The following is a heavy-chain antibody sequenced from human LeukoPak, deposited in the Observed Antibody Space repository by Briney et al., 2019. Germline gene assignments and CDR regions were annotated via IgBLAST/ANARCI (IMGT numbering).Heavy chain of an antibody. D-gene: IGHD4-17*01. CDR2: INPNSGGT. V-gene: IGHV1-2*02. Sequence: ASVKVSYKASGYTFTGYYVHWVRQARGQGLEWMGWINPNSGGTNYAQKFQGRVTMTRDTSISTAYMELSRLRSDDTAVYYCARGGGPGDHAFDIWGQGTMVAVSS. J-gene: IGHJ3*02. CDR1: GYTFTGYY. CDR3: ARGGGPGDHAFDI.